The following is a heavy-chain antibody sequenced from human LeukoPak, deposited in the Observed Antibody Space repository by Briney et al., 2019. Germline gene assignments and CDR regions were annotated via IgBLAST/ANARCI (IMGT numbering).Heavy chain of an antibody. CDR2: INSDGSST. J-gene: IGHJ4*02. Sequence: GGSLRLSCAASGFTFSSYWMYWVRQAPGKGLVWVSRINSDGSSTSYADSVKGRFTISRDNAKNTLYLQMNSLRAEDTAVYYCARDWEYGGYNDYWGQGTLVTVSS. CDR3: ARDWEYGGYNDY. D-gene: IGHD4-23*01. V-gene: IGHV3-74*01. CDR1: GFTFSSYW.